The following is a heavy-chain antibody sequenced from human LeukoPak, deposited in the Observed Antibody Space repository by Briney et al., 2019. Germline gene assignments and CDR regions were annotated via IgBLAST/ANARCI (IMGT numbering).Heavy chain of an antibody. CDR1: GFTFSDYY. CDR3: ARVHIVVVIATRFDY. CDR2: ISSSGSTI. Sequence: GGSLRLSCAASGFTFSDYYTSWIRQAPGKGLEWFSYISSSGSTIYYADSVKGPFTISRDNAKNSLYLQMNSLRAEDRAVYYCARVHIVVVIATRFDYWGQGTLVTVSS. J-gene: IGHJ4*02. V-gene: IGHV3-11*04. D-gene: IGHD2-21*01.